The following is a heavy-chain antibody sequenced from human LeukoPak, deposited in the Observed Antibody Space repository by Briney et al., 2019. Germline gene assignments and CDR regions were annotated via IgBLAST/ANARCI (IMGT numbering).Heavy chain of an antibody. CDR2: INHSGST. J-gene: IGHJ4*02. CDR3: ARRGGLYCSSTSCYPGGTGSFDY. D-gene: IGHD2-2*01. Sequence: SETLSLTCAVYGGSFSGYYWSWIRQPPGKELEWIGEINHSGSTNYNPSLKSRVTISVDTSKNQFSLKLSSVTAADTAVYYCARRGGLYCSSTSCYPGGTGSFDYWGQGTLVTVSS. V-gene: IGHV4-34*01. CDR1: GGSFSGYY.